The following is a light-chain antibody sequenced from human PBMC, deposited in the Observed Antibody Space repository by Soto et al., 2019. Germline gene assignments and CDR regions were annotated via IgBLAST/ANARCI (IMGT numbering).Light chain of an antibody. CDR2: GAS. V-gene: IGKV3-20*01. Sequence: EIVLTQSPGTLSLSPGERATLSCRASQSVSNNYLAWYQQKPGQAPRLLIYGASSRATGIPDRFSGSGSGTEFTLTISRLEPEDFAVFYCQQDGSSPRTFGQGTRVEIK. J-gene: IGKJ1*01. CDR3: QQDGSSPRT. CDR1: QSVSNNY.